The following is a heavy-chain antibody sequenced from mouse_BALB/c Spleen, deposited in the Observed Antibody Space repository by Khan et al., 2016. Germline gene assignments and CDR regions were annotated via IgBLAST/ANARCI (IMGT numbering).Heavy chain of an antibody. CDR2: IDPANGNT. CDR1: GFNIKDTY. D-gene: IGHD2-4*01. CDR3: ARSPYDYDVGFAY. V-gene: IGHV14-3*02. Sequence: VQLQQSGAELVKPGDSVKLSCTASGFNIKDTYMHWVKQRPEQGLEWIGRIDPANGNTKYDPKFQGKATITADTSSNTAYLQLSSLTSEDTAVYYCARSPYDYDVGFAYWGQGTLVTVSA. J-gene: IGHJ3*01.